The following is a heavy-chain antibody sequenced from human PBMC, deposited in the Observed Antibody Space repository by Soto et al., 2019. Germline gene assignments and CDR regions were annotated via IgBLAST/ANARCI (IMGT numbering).Heavy chain of an antibody. D-gene: IGHD3-16*01. CDR3: ARGSCGDKVDS. CDR2: IYNGGST. V-gene: IGHV4-30-4*01. CDR1: GGSFSNVNYS. J-gene: IGHJ4*02. Sequence: QVQLQESGPGLVKPSQTLSLTCTVSGGSFSNVNYSWSCLRQPPDKGLEWIGHIYNGGSTYNNPSLTSRVTITVDTSKTQSSLRLISVSAAYAAVYYCARGSCGDKVDSWGQGTMVTVSS.